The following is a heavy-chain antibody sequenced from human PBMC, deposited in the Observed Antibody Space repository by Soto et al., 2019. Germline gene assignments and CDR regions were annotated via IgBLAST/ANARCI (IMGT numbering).Heavy chain of an antibody. Sequence: ASVKVSCKASGGTFSSYAINWLRQAPGQGLEWMGGIIPIFGTANYAQKFQGRVTITADESTSTAYMELSSLRSEDTAVYYCAREVDHSKAVALDYWGQGTLVTVSS. D-gene: IGHD6-19*01. CDR2: IIPIFGTA. CDR3: AREVDHSKAVALDY. CDR1: GGTFSSYA. V-gene: IGHV1-69*13. J-gene: IGHJ4*02.